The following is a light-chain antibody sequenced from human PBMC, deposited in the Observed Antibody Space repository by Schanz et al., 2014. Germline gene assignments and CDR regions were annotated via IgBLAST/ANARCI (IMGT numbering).Light chain of an antibody. V-gene: IGKV3-15*01. CDR3: QHYNNWPPWT. J-gene: IGKJ1*01. CDR1: QSVMSF. CDR2: DAS. Sequence: EIVLTQSPATLSLSPGERATVSCRASQSVMSFLAWYQQKPGQAPTLLIYDASTRATGIPARFSGSGSGTEFTLTINGLQSEDFAVYYCQHYNNWPPWTFGQGTKVEIK.